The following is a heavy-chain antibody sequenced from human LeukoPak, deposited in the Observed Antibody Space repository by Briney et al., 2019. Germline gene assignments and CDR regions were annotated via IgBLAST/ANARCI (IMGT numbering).Heavy chain of an antibody. Sequence: PGGSLRLSCAASGFTFSSYEMNWVRQAPGKGLEWVSYISSSGSNIYYADSVKGRFTISRDNAKNSLYLQMNSLRAEDTAVYYCARDCPKGYYDFWSGDGPFDYWGQGTLATVSS. D-gene: IGHD3-3*01. CDR3: ARDCPKGYYDFWSGDGPFDY. CDR1: GFTFSSYE. J-gene: IGHJ4*02. V-gene: IGHV3-48*03. CDR2: ISSSGSNI.